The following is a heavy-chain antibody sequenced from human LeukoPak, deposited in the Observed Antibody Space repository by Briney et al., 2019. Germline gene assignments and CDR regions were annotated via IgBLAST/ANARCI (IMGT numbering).Heavy chain of an antibody. D-gene: IGHD5-12*01. CDR3: ARDRGYSGYDAFLDY. V-gene: IGHV3-21*01. Sequence: GGSLRLSCAASGFTFSSYSMNWVRQAPGKGLEWVSSISSSSYIYYADSVKGRFTISRDNAKNSLYLQMNSLRAEDTAVYYCARDRGYSGYDAFLDYWGQGTLVTVSS. CDR2: ISSSSYI. J-gene: IGHJ4*02. CDR1: GFTFSSYS.